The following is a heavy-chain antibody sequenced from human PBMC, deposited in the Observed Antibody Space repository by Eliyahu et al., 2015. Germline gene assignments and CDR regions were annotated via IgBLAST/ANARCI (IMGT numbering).Heavy chain of an antibody. CDR3: ARDYSGLAPSDY. D-gene: IGHD3-10*01. V-gene: IGHV1-46*01. J-gene: IGHJ4*02. Sequence: QVQLVQSGAEVKKPGAXVTVSXXASGYTFTXYYMHWVRQAPGQGLEWMGIINPSGGSTSYAQKFQGRVTMTRDTSTSTVYMELSSLRSEDTAVYYCARDYSGLAPSDYWGQGTLVTVSS. CDR2: INPSGGST. CDR1: GYTFTXYY.